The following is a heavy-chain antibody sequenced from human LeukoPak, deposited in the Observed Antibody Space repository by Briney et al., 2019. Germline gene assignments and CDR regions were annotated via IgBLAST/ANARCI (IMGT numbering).Heavy chain of an antibody. CDR3: ARDYAGGWHHFDS. D-gene: IGHD6-19*01. CDR1: GFTFSDYS. Sequence: GGSLRLSCAASGFTFSDYSMNWVRQAPGKGLERISYISGRSSTIYYADSVKGRFTISRDNAKTSLYLQMDSLRAEDTAIYYCARDYAGGWHHFDSWGQGALVTFSS. V-gene: IGHV3-48*01. CDR2: ISGRSSTI. J-gene: IGHJ4*02.